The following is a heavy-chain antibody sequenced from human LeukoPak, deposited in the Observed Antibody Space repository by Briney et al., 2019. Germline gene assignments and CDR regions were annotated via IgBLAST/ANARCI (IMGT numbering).Heavy chain of an antibody. V-gene: IGHV3-30*02. D-gene: IGHD2-2*01. Sequence: GGSLRLSCAASGFTFSSYGMHWVRQAPGKGLEWVAFIRYDGSNKYYADSVKGRFTISRDNSKNTLYLQMNSLRAEDTAVYYCAKEFHCSSTSCYSAWGYYYYYYYMDVWGKGTTVTVSS. CDR2: IRYDGSNK. CDR1: GFTFSSYG. CDR3: AKEFHCSSTSCYSAWGYYYYYYYMDV. J-gene: IGHJ6*03.